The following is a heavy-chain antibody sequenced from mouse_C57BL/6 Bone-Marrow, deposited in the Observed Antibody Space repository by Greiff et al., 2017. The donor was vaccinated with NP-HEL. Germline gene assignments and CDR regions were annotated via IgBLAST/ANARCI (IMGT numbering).Heavy chain of an antibody. CDR1: GYTFTSYG. D-gene: IGHD2-5*01. CDR2: IYPRSGNT. CDR3: ARVYYSNYRSYWYFDV. V-gene: IGHV1-81*01. J-gene: IGHJ1*03. Sequence: QVQLKESGAELARPGASVKLSCKASGYTFTSYGISWVKQRTGQGLEWIGEIYPRSGNTYYNEKFKGKATLTADKSSSTAYMELRSLTSEDSAVYFCARVYYSNYRSYWYFDVWGTGTTVTVSS.